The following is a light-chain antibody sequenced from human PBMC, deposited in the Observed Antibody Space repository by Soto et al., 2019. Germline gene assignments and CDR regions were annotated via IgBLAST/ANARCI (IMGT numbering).Light chain of an antibody. CDR1: QSISSY. CDR2: AAS. CDR3: QQYNSYST. V-gene: IGKV1-39*01. Sequence: DIQMTQSPSSLSASVGDRVTITCRASQSISSYLNWYQQKPGKAPKLLIYAASSLQSGVPSRFSGSGSGTDFTLTISSLQPDDFATYHCQQYNSYSTFGQGTKVDIK. J-gene: IGKJ1*01.